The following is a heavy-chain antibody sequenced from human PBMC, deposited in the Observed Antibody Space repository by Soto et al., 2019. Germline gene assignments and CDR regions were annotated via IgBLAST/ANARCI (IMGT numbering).Heavy chain of an antibody. CDR1: GDTFSSYT. D-gene: IGHD2-2*01. CDR3: ARALPAKLNYHYYTDV. J-gene: IGHJ6*03. CDR2: IIPIVGMV. Sequence: QVQLVQSGAEVKKPGSSVKVSCKSSGDTFSSYTINWVRQAPGQGLEWMGRIIPIVGMVNFAQRFEGRITITADKFTSTAYMELSSLRSEDTAVYYCARALPAKLNYHYYTDVWGKGTKVTVSS. V-gene: IGHV1-69*02.